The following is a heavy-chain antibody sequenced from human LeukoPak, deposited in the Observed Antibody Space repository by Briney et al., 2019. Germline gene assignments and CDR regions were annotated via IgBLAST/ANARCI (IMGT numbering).Heavy chain of an antibody. CDR3: ARSTHYHDSSGYYNPFDY. V-gene: IGHV4-4*07. Sequence: SETLSLTCTVSGGSISSYYWSWIRQPAGKGLEWIGRIYTSGSTNYNPSLKSRVTMSVDTSKNQFSLKLSSVTAADTAVYYCARSTHYHDSSGYYNPFDYWGQGTLVTVYS. J-gene: IGHJ4*02. D-gene: IGHD3-22*01. CDR1: GGSISSYY. CDR2: IYTSGST.